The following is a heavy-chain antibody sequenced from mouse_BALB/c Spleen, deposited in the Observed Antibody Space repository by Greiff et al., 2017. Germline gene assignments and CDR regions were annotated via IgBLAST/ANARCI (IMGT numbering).Heavy chain of an antibody. CDR2: ISSGGGST. J-gene: IGHJ1*01. CDR1: GFAFSSYD. D-gene: IGHD1-1*01. Sequence: EVQLVESGGGLVKPGGSLKLSCAASGFAFSSYDMSWVRQTPEKRLEWVAYISSGGGSTYYPDTVKGRFTISRDNAKNTLYLQMSSLKSEDTAMYYCARRGYGHWYFDVWGAGTTVTVSS. CDR3: ARRGYGHWYFDV. V-gene: IGHV5-12-1*01.